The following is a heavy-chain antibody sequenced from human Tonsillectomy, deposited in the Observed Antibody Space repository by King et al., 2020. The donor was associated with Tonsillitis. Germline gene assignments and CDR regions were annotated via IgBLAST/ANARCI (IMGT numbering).Heavy chain of an antibody. CDR3: ARSPGSGGYYNWFDP. CDR1: GGSISSYY. CDR2: IYYSGST. V-gene: IGHV4-59*01. D-gene: IGHD3-10*01. Sequence: VQLQESGPGLVKPSETLSLTCTVSGGSISSYYWSWIRQPPGKGLEWIGYIYYSGSTNYNPSLKSRVTISVDTSKNQFSLKLSSVTAADTAVYYCARSPGSGGYYNWFDPWGQGTLVTVSS. J-gene: IGHJ5*02.